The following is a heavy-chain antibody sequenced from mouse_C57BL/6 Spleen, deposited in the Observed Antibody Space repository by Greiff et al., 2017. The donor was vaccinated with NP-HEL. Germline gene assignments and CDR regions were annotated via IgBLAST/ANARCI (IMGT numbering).Heavy chain of an antibody. CDR3: VGMYYGSSYWYFDV. J-gene: IGHJ1*03. CDR1: GFSFNTYA. V-gene: IGHV10-1*01. CDR2: IRSKSNNYAT. Sequence: EVQLVESGGGLVQPKGSLKLSCAASGFSFNTYAMNWVRQAPGKGLEWVARIRSKSNNYATYYADSVKDRFTISRDDSESMLYLQMNNVKTEDTAMYYCVGMYYGSSYWYFDVWGTGTTVTVSS. D-gene: IGHD1-1*01.